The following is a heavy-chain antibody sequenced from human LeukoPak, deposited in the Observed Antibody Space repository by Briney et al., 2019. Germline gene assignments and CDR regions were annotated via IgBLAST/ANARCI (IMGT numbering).Heavy chain of an antibody. Sequence: GGSLRLSCAASGFTFSSHSMNWVRQAPGKGLEWVSYISSSSSIYYADSVKGRFAISRDNAKNSLYLQMNSLRDEDTAVYYCARDQKYSSTWYRVGYFDLWGRGTLVTVSS. CDR2: ISSSSSI. D-gene: IGHD6-13*01. V-gene: IGHV3-48*02. CDR3: ARDQKYSSTWYRVGYFDL. J-gene: IGHJ2*01. CDR1: GFTFSSHS.